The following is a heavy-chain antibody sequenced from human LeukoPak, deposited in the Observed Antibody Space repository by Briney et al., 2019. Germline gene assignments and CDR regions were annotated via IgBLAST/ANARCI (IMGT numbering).Heavy chain of an antibody. J-gene: IGHJ1*01. D-gene: IGHD3-10*01. CDR3: ATFPSSITMVRGVEYFQR. Sequence: ASVKVSCKVSGYTLTELSMHWVRQAPGKGLEWMGGFDPEDGETIYAQKFQGRVTMAEDTSTDTAYMELSSLRPEDTAVYYCATFPSSITMVRGVEYFQRWGQGTLVTVSS. V-gene: IGHV1-24*01. CDR2: FDPEDGET. CDR1: GYTLTELS.